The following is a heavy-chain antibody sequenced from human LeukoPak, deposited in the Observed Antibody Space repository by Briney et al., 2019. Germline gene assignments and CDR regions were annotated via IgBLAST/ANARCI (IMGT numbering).Heavy chain of an antibody. CDR1: GFTFSSYS. Sequence: GGSLRLSCAASGFTFSSYSMNWVRQAPGKGLEWVSSISSSSSYIYYADSLKGRFTISRDNAKNSLYLQMNSLRAEDTAVYYCARRSGSFDPFDAFDIWGQGTMVTVSS. D-gene: IGHD1-26*01. CDR3: ARRSGSFDPFDAFDI. J-gene: IGHJ3*02. CDR2: ISSSSSYI. V-gene: IGHV3-21*01.